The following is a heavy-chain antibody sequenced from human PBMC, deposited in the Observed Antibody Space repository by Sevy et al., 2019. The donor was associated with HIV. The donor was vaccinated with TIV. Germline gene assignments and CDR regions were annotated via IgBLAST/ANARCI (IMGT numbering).Heavy chain of an antibody. D-gene: IGHD5-12*01. Sequence: GGSLRLSCTTSGFTFDDFAMSWFRQAPGKGLEWVAFITRNSYEAYGGTTEYAASMKDRFIISRDDSKSIAYLQMNSLKTEDTAVYYCTRGLATADTPEYYFDYWGQGTLVTVSS. J-gene: IGHJ4*02. CDR2: ITRNSYEAYGGTT. CDR3: TRGLATADTPEYYFDY. V-gene: IGHV3-49*03. CDR1: GFTFDDFA.